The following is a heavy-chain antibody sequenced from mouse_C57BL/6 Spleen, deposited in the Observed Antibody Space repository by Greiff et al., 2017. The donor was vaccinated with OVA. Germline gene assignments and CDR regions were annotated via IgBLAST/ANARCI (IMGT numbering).Heavy chain of an antibody. J-gene: IGHJ2*01. D-gene: IGHD1-1*01. CDR1: GYTFTSYW. Sequence: QVQLQQPGAELVKPGASVTLSCKASGYTFTSYWMHWVKQRPGQGLEWIGMIHPNSGSTNYNEKFKSKATLTVDKSSSTAYMQLSSLTSEDSAVYDCARGRYYGSSYDFDYWGQGTTLTVSS. CDR3: ARGRYYGSSYDFDY. CDR2: IHPNSGST. V-gene: IGHV1-64*01.